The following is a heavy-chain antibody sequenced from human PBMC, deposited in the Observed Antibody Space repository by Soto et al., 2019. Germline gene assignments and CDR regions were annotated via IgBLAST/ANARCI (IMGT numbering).Heavy chain of an antibody. CDR1: GGTSSSFA. J-gene: IGHJ4*02. CDR2: ITPIFGTA. D-gene: IGHD6-19*01. CDR3: ARTHSSGAGGGY. Sequence: QVQLVQSGAEVKKPGSPVKVSGKASGGTSSSFAISWVRQAPGQGLEWMGGITPIFGTANYAQKFQGRVTITADESTSTAYMELSSLRSEDTAVYYCARTHSSGAGGGYWGQGTLVTVSS. V-gene: IGHV1-69*12.